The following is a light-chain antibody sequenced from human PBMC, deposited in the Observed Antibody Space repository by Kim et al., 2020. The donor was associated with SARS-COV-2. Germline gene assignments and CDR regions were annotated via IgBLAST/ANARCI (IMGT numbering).Light chain of an antibody. CDR3: QQYGDSPYT. V-gene: IGKV3-20*01. CDR2: DAS. CDR1: QIVSNSY. Sequence: LSAGERVTLSCRASQIVSNSYLAWHQQKPGQATRLLIYDASSRATGIPDRFSGSGSGTDFTLTISRLEPEDFAVYYCQQYGDSPYTFGQGTKLAI. J-gene: IGKJ2*01.